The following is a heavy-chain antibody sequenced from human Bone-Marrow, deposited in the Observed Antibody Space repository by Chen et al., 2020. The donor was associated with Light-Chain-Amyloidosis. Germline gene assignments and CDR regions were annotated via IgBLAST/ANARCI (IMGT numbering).Heavy chain of an antibody. Sequence: EVQLVESGGGLLQPGGSVGLSCAVPGFDFSDFWMHWVRQVPGKGPVWVSGINGRGTIITYAESVKGRFTISRDNARSTLFLQMDRLRAEDTAIYYCARQDYASSWYPSFDAWGHGTMVTVSS. CDR2: INGRGTII. J-gene: IGHJ3*01. V-gene: IGHV3-74*03. CDR3: ARQDYASSWYPSFDA. CDR1: GFDFSDFW. D-gene: IGHD6-13*01.